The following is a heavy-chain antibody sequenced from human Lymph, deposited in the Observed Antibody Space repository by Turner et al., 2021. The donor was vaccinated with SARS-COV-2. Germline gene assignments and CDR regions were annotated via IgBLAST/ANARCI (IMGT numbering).Heavy chain of an antibody. D-gene: IGHD1-26*01. CDR2: INWSGGSI. Sequence: ELQLVESGGGLVQPGRSMRLYCEASGFTFDDYAMHWVRQAPGKGLEWVSGINWSGGSIAYADSVKGRFTISRDNPKNSLYLQMNSLRAEDTAFYYCAKDLAGTYYSSFDYWGQGTLVTVSS. CDR1: GFTFDDYA. J-gene: IGHJ4*02. CDR3: AKDLAGTYYSSFDY. V-gene: IGHV3-9*01.